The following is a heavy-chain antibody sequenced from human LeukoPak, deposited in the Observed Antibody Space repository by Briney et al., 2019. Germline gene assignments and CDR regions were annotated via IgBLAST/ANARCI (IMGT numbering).Heavy chain of an antibody. CDR1: GFTFSSYG. D-gene: IGHD1-26*01. J-gene: IGHJ4*02. CDR3: ASSTVRWYSGSYEGDY. Sequence: GRSLRLSCAASGFTFSSYGMHWVRQAPGKGLEWVAVISYDGSNKYYADSVKGRFTISRDNAKNSLYLQMNSLRAEDTAVYYCASSTVRWYSGSYEGDYWGQGTLVTVSS. V-gene: IGHV3-30*03. CDR2: ISYDGSNK.